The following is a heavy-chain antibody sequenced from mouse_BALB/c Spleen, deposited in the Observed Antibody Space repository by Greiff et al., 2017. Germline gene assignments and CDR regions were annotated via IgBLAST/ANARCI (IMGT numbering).Heavy chain of an antibody. D-gene: IGHD2-2*01. CDR3: ARGNGYDGSYDLDY. CDR2: IDPSDSDT. CDR1: GYSFTSYW. Sequence: QVQLQQSGPQLVRPWASVKISCKASGYSFTSYWMHWVKQRPGPGLERIGMIDPSDSDTRFNQKFKDKATLTVNKSSSTAYMQLSGPTSEDSAVYCCARGNGYDGSYDLDYWGQGTTVTVSS. V-gene: IGHV1S126*01. J-gene: IGHJ4*01.